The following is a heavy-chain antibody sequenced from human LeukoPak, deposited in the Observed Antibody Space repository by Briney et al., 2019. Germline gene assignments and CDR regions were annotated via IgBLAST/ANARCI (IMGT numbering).Heavy chain of an antibody. CDR3: ARLRTPYYFDY. J-gene: IGHJ4*02. CDR2: IYYSGST. D-gene: IGHD1-14*01. Sequence: SETLSLTCTVSGGSISSSSYYWGWIRQPPGKGLEWIGSIYYSGSTYYNPSLKSRVTISVDTSKNQFSLKLSSVTAADTAVYYCARLRTPYYFDYWGQGTLVTVSS. CDR1: GGSISSSSYY. V-gene: IGHV4-39*01.